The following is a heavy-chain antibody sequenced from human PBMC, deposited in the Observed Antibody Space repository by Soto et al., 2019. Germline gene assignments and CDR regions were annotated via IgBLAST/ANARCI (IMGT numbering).Heavy chain of an antibody. V-gene: IGHV3-23*01. CDR3: AKEYSTSFDY. D-gene: IGHD6-6*01. CDR2: ISAGGSNT. Sequence: PGGSLRLSCAASGFSFSNYAMNWVRQAPGKGLEWVSAISAGGSNTNYADSVKGQFTISSDNSKNTLYLQMNGLRADDTAVYYCAKEYSTSFDYWGQGTPVTVSS. CDR1: GFSFSNYA. J-gene: IGHJ4*02.